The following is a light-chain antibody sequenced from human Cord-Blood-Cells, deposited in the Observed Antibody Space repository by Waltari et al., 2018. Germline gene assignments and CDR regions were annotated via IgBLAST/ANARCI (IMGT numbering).Light chain of an antibody. V-gene: IGLV2-14*03. Sequence: QSSLTHLASVSGSPGQSITISCTGTSGYVGGYNYLSWYQQHPGKAPKLMIYDVSNRPSGVSNRFSGSKSGNTASLTISGLQAEDEADYYCSSYTSSSTWVFGGGTKLTVL. CDR3: SSYTSSSTWV. CDR2: DVS. CDR1: SGYVGGYNY. J-gene: IGLJ3*02.